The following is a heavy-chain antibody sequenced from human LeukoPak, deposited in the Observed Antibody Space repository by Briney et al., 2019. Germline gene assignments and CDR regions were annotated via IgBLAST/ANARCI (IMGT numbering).Heavy chain of an antibody. CDR3: AKDDRWLQFCC. V-gene: IGHV3-23*01. Sequence: GGSLRLSCAASGFTLSSHGMNWVRQAPGKGLEWVSGIIPSGHTTYYADSVRGRFTISRDNSRNTLYLQMNSLRAEDTAVYYCAKDDRWLQFCCWGRGTLVTVSA. CDR2: IIPSGHTT. D-gene: IGHD5-24*01. CDR1: GFTLSSHG. J-gene: IGHJ4*02.